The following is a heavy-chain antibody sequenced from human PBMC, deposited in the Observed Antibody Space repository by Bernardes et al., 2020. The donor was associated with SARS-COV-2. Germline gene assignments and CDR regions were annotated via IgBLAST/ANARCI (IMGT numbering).Heavy chain of an antibody. Sequence: GGSLRLSCAISGFNVGNLYMNWVRQAPGKGLEWVSVIYSSGSTYYADSVKGRFTISRDNSKNTLYLQMNSLRAEDTAVYYCAKSDYGNYGGKYWGQGTLVTVSS. CDR2: IYSSGST. D-gene: IGHD4-17*01. V-gene: IGHV3-53*01. J-gene: IGHJ4*02. CDR3: AKSDYGNYGGKY. CDR1: GFNVGNLY.